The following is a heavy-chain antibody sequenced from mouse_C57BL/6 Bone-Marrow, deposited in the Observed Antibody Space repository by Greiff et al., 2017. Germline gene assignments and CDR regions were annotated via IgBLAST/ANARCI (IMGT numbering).Heavy chain of an antibody. Sequence: EVQLQQSGPGLVKPSQSLSLTCSVTGYSITSGYYWNWIRQFPGNKLEWMGYISYDGSNKYNPSLKNRISITSDTSKNQFFLKLNSVTTEDTATYYCARGGIDYYGSSFYFDYWGQGTTLTVSS. J-gene: IGHJ2*01. CDR1: GYSITSGYY. V-gene: IGHV3-6*01. D-gene: IGHD1-1*01. CDR3: ARGGIDYYGSSFYFDY. CDR2: ISYDGSN.